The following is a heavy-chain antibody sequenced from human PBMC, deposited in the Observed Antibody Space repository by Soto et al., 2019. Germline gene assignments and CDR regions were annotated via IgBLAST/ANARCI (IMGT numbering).Heavy chain of an antibody. V-gene: IGHV3-15*01. D-gene: IGHD2-2*01. CDR3: TAQPGYCSSTSCYAGFDY. Sequence: GGSLRLSCAASGFTFSNAWMSWVRQAPGKGLEWVGRIKSKTDGGTTDYAAPVKGRFTISRDDSKNTLYLQMNSLKTEDTAVYYCTAQPGYCSSTSCYAGFDYWGQGTLVTVSS. CDR1: GFTFSNAW. J-gene: IGHJ4*02. CDR2: IKSKTDGGTT.